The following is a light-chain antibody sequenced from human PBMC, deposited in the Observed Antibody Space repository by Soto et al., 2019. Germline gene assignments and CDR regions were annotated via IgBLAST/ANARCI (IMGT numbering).Light chain of an antibody. CDR3: QQYNSSPWT. CDR1: QSVLYISNNKNY. V-gene: IGKV4-1*01. J-gene: IGKJ1*01. Sequence: DIVMTQSPDSLAVSLGERATINCKSSQSVLYISNNKNYLAWYQQKPGQPPKLLIYWASTRESGVPDRFSGSGSGTDFTLTISSLQAEGVAVYYCQQYNSSPWTFGQGTKVDIK. CDR2: WAS.